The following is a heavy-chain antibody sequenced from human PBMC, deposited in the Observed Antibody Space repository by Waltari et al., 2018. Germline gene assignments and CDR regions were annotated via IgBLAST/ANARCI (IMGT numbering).Heavy chain of an antibody. Sequence: EVRLVESGGGLVQTGGSRRLSCAASGFAFANYGMSWVRQAPGKGLECVSSISGSGGTTYYADSVKGRFTMSKDNSKNTLFLQMNSLRVDDTADYYCAKSSGSYYEVFDYWGRGTLVTVSS. CDR1: GFAFANYG. V-gene: IGHV3-23*04. CDR2: ISGSGGTT. CDR3: AKSSGSYYEVFDY. D-gene: IGHD1-26*01. J-gene: IGHJ4*02.